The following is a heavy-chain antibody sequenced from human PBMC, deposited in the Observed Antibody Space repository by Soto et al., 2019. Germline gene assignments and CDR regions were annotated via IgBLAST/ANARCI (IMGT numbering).Heavy chain of an antibody. D-gene: IGHD3-3*01. CDR2: IYYSGST. CDR1: GGSISSGGYY. CDR3: ARDEAIFGSGSSSWFDP. J-gene: IGHJ5*02. Sequence: QVQLQESGPGLVKPSQTLSLTCTVSGGSISSGGYYWSWIRQHPGKGLEWIGYIYYSGSTYYNPSLKSRVTIAVDTSKNQFSLKLSSVTAADTAVYYCARDEAIFGSGSSSWFDPWGQGTLVTVSS. V-gene: IGHV4-31*03.